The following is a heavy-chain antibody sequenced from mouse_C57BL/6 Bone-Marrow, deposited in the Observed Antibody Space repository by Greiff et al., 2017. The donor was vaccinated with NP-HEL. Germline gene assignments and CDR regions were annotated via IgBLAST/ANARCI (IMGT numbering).Heavy chain of an antibody. D-gene: IGHD3-1*01. CDR2: ISGGGGNT. CDR3: AGTFDWYFDV. CDR1: GFTFSSYT. Sequence: DVQLVESGGGLVKPGGSLKLSCAASGFTFSSYTMSWVRQTPEKRLEWVATISGGGGNTYYPDSVKGRFTISRDNAKNTLYLQMSSLRSEDTALYYCAGTFDWYFDVWGTGTTVTVSS. J-gene: IGHJ1*03. V-gene: IGHV5-9*01.